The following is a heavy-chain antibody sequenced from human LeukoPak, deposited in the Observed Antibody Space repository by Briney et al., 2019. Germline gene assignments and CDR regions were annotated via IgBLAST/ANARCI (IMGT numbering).Heavy chain of an antibody. D-gene: IGHD2-21*01. CDR3: ARGPVVVIAKPYNWFDP. CDR1: GYTFTSYD. V-gene: IGHV1-8*03. Sequence: ASVKVSCKASGYTFTSYDINWVRQAPGQGLEWMGWMNPNSGNTGYAQKFQGRVTITRNTSIGTAYMELSSLRSEDTAVYYCARGPVVVIAKPYNWFDPWGQETLVTVSS. CDR2: MNPNSGNT. J-gene: IGHJ5*02.